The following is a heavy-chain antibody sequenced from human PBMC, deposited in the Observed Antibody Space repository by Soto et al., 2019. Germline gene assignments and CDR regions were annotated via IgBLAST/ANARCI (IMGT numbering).Heavy chain of an antibody. D-gene: IGHD2-15*01. CDR2: MSSSNEYI. CDR3: ARAVGGSCSRASCIVYSYHYHMDA. V-gene: IGHV3-21*01. CDR1: GFSFSSYT. Sequence: PVGSLRLSCAASGFSFSSYTMNWVRQAPGKGLEWVSSMSSSNEYIFYEDSVKGRFTISRDNAKNSLYLQMNSLRVEDTAVYYCARAVGGSCSRASCIVYSYHYHMDAWGKGTTVTVSS. J-gene: IGHJ6*03.